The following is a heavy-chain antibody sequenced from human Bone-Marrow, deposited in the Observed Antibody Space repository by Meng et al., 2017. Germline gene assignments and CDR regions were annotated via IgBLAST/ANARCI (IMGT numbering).Heavy chain of an antibody. D-gene: IGHD3-16*02. V-gene: IGHV3-7*01. CDR1: GFTFSSYW. Sequence: GGSLRLSCAASGFTFSSYWMSWVRQAPGKGREWVANIKQDGSEKYYVDSVKGRFTFSRDDAKHSLYLQMNSLRAEETAVYYCARVRGDYDSVWGSYHVIDYWGQGTLVTVSS. J-gene: IGHJ4*02. CDR3: ARVRGDYDSVWGSYHVIDY. CDR2: IKQDGSEK.